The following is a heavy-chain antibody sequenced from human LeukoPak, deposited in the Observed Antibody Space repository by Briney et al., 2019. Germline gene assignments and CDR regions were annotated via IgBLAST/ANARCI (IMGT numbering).Heavy chain of an antibody. CDR3: ARGRRGYCSGGSCYSNPYGMDV. V-gene: IGHV3-30*04. CDR1: GFTFGSYA. CDR2: ISYDGSNK. J-gene: IGHJ6*02. D-gene: IGHD2-15*01. Sequence: PGGSLRLSCAASGFTFGSYAMHWVRQAPGKGLEWVAVISYDGSNKYYADSVKGRFTISRDNSKNTLYLQMNSLRAEDTAVYYCARGRRGYCSGGSCYSNPYGMDVWGQGTTVTVSS.